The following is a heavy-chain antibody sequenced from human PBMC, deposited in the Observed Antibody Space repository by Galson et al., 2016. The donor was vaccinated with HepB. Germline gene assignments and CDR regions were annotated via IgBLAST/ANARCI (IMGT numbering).Heavy chain of an antibody. V-gene: IGHV1-18*01. D-gene: IGHD6-6*01. CDR2: ISSYDGRT. CDR3: ARADPPTSSSALDY. CDR1: GYTFTTYA. J-gene: IGHJ4*02. Sequence: SVKVSCKASGYTFTTYAITWVRQAPGQGLECMGWISSYDGRTNYAQMVQGRVTMTTDTSTGTTYMELRGLRSDDTAVYYCARADPPTSSSALDYWGQGTLVTVSS.